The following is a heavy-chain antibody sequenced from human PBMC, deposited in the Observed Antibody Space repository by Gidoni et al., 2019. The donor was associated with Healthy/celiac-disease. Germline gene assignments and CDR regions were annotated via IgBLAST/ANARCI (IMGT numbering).Heavy chain of an antibody. Sequence: QVQLVESGGGLVKHGGSLRLSCAASGFTFSDYYMSWIRQAPGKGLEWVSYISSSSSYTNYADSVKGRFTISRDNAKNSLYLQMNSLRAEDTAVYYCARDGQSHSFDYWGQGTLVTVSS. CDR3: ARDGQSHSFDY. CDR2: ISSSSSYT. CDR1: GFTFSDYY. V-gene: IGHV3-11*06. J-gene: IGHJ4*02.